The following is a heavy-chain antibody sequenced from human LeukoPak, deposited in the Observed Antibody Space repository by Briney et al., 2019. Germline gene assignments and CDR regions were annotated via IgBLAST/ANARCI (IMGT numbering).Heavy chain of an antibody. J-gene: IGHJ4*02. D-gene: IGHD3-10*01. CDR1: GYTFTDYY. V-gene: IGHV1-2*02. Sequence: ASVKVSCKASGYTFTDYYIRWVRQAPGQGLEWMGWIIPNSGGTHYAQKFQGRVTMTRDTSINTAYMELSRLRSDDTAVYYCASAYGFFDYWGQGTLVTVSS. CDR2: IIPNSGGT. CDR3: ASAYGFFDY.